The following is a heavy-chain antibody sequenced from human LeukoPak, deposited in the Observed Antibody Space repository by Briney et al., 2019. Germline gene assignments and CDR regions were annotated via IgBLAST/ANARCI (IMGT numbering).Heavy chain of an antibody. D-gene: IGHD2-21*01. CDR3: AREVYCGGDCHTPAEYFQH. CDR2: IYTSGST. Sequence: SQTLSLTCTVSGGSISSGSYYWSWIRQPAGKGLEWIGRIYTSGSTNYNPSLKSRVTISVDTSRNQFSLKLSSVTAADTAMYYCAREVYCGGDCHTPAEYFQHWGQGTLVTVSS. CDR1: GGSISSGSYY. J-gene: IGHJ1*01. V-gene: IGHV4-61*02.